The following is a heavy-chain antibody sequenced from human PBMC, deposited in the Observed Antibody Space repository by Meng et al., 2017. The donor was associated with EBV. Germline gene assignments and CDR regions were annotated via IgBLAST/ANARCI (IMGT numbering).Heavy chain of an antibody. CDR3: AKPYDFWSGYYSDD. J-gene: IGHJ4*02. V-gene: IGHV3-23*04. CDR2: ISGSGGST. Sequence: EVQLVESXXGLVQXGGSLRLSCAASGFTFSSYAMSWVRQAPGKGLEWVSAISGSGGSTYYADSVKGRFTISRDNSKNTLYLQMNSLRAEDTAVYYGAKPYDFWSGYYSDDWGQGTLVTVSS. D-gene: IGHD3-3*01. CDR1: GFTFSSYA.